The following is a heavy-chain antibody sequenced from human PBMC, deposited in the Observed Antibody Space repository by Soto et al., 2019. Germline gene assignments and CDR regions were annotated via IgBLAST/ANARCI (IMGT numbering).Heavy chain of an antibody. J-gene: IGHJ4*02. CDR3: ARGPTLDIVLVPAAMPSQGLDY. D-gene: IGHD2-2*01. V-gene: IGHV3-11*01. CDR1: GFTFSDYY. Sequence: GWSLRLSCAPSGFTFSDYYMSWIRQAPGKGLEWVSYISSSGSTIYYADSVKGRFTISRDNAKNSLYLQMNSLRAENTAVYYCARGPTLDIVLVPAAMPSQGLDYWGQGTLVTVSS. CDR2: ISSSGSTI.